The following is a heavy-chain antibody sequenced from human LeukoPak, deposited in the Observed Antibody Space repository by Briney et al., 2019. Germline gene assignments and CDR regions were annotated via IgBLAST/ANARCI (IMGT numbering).Heavy chain of an antibody. CDR3: ARDSGYGGVYFDY. D-gene: IGHD5-12*01. Sequence: SETLSLTCTVSGYSISSTYYWGWIRQPPGKGLEWIGTIYHSGSTYYNPSLKSRVTISVDTSKNQFSLKLSSVTAADTAVYYCARDSGYGGVYFDYWGQGTLVTVSS. J-gene: IGHJ4*02. V-gene: IGHV4-38-2*02. CDR1: GYSISSTYY. CDR2: IYHSGST.